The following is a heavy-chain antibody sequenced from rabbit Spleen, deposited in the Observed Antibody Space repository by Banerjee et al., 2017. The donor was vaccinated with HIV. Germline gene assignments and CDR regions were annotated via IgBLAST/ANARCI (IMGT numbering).Heavy chain of an antibody. CDR3: ARGSATMTMVITGYYLSL. CDR2: IYTGSGST. J-gene: IGHJ6*01. D-gene: IGHD2-1*01. Sequence: EQLEESGGGLVKPEGSLTLTCKASGVSFSDKDVMCWVRQAPGKGLEWIACIYTGSGSTAYASWAKGRFTVSKTSSTTVTLQLHSLTAADTATYFCARGSATMTMVITGYYLSLWGPGTLVTVS. CDR1: GVSFSDKDV. V-gene: IGHV1S45*01.